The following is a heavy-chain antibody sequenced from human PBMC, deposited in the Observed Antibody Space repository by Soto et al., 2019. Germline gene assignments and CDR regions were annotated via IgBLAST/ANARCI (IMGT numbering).Heavy chain of an antibody. D-gene: IGHD2-2*01. CDR1: GFTFSSYS. CDR3: ARDYRYCSSTSCPRTGYGMDV. V-gene: IGHV3-48*02. J-gene: IGHJ6*02. CDR2: ISSSSSTI. Sequence: GGSLRLSCAASGFTFSSYSMNWVRQAPGKGLEWVSYISSSSSTIYYADSVKGRFTISRDNAKNSLYLQMNSLRDEDTAVYYCARDYRYCSSTSCPRTGYGMDVWGQGTTVTVSS.